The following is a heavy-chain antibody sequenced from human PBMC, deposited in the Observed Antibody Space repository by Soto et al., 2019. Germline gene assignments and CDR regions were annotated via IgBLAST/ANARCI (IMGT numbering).Heavy chain of an antibody. J-gene: IGHJ4*02. Sequence: QVQLVESGGGVVQPGTSLRLSCVASGFAFSSFGMHWVRQAPGKGLEWVAIIWYDGSDKYYGDSVKGRFTISRDNSKNTLFLQMNSLRAEDTAVYHCAFGNLSYYFDYWCQGTPVTVSS. CDR3: AFGNLSYYFDY. D-gene: IGHD3-16*01. CDR2: IWYDGSDK. CDR1: GFAFSSFG. V-gene: IGHV3-33*01.